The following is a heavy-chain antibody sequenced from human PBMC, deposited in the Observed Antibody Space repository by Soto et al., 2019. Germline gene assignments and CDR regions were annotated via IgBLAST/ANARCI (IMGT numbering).Heavy chain of an antibody. D-gene: IGHD6-19*01. CDR2: ISYDGSNK. CDR3: AKGQSDYYYYYMDV. V-gene: IGHV3-30*18. CDR1: GFTFSSYG. J-gene: IGHJ6*03. Sequence: GGSLRLSCAASGFTFSSYGMHWVRQAPGKGLEWVAVISYDGSNKYYADSVKGRFTISRDNSKNTLYLQMNSLRAEDTAVYYCAKGQSDYYYYYMDVWGKGTTVTVSS.